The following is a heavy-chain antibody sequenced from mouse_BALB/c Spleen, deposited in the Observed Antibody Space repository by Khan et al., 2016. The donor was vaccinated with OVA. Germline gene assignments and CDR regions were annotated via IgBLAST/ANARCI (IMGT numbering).Heavy chain of an antibody. J-gene: IGHJ4*01. D-gene: IGHD3-3*01. CDR3: ERPPGCSYAMAN. CDR1: GHTFTNFG. CDR2: INTYTGEP. Sequence: QIQLVQSGPELKKPGETVKISCKASGHTFTNFGMNWVKQAPGQGLKWMGWINTYTGEPTYADDFNGRFAFSLEASASTAYLQINNLTNEDTATYFCERPPGCSYAMANGGQGTLVTVSA. V-gene: IGHV9-3-1*01.